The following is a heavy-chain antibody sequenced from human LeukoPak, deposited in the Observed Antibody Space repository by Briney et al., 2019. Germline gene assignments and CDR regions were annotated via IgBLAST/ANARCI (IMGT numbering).Heavy chain of an antibody. Sequence: PGGSLRLSCAASGFTFTSFAMTWVRQAPGKGLEWVSSIGSSAAYTYYADSVKGRFTISRDNSKNTLYLQMNSLRAEDTAVYYCAKRATMTTVTTPSRRVSDYWGQGTLVTVSS. CDR1: GFTFTSFA. D-gene: IGHD4-17*01. J-gene: IGHJ4*02. V-gene: IGHV3-23*01. CDR3: AKRATMTTVTTPSRRVSDY. CDR2: IGSSAAYT.